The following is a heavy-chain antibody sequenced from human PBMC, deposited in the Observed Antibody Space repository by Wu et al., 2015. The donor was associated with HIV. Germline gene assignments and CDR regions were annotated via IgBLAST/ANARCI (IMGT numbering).Heavy chain of an antibody. CDR2: IYYSGST. D-gene: IGHD3-10*01. CDR3: AREGPLWFGGGGMDV. Sequence: QVQLQESGPGLVKPSETLSLTCTVSGGSISSYYWSWIRQPPGKGLEWIGYIYYSGSTNYNPSLKSRVTISVDTSKNQFSLKLSSVTAADTAVYYCAREGPLWFGGGGMDVWGQGTTVTVSS. CDR1: GGSISSYY. V-gene: IGHV4-59*01. J-gene: IGHJ6*02.